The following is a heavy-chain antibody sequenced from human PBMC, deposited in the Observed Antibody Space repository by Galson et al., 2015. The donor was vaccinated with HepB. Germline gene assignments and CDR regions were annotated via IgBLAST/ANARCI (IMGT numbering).Heavy chain of an antibody. CDR2: ISSSSSYI. CDR3: ARDPGMVQGVPAY. D-gene: IGHD3-10*01. V-gene: IGHV3-21*01. Sequence: SLRLSCAASGFTFSSYSMNWVRQAPGKGLEWVSSISSSSSYIYYADSVKGRFTISRDNAKNSLYLQMNSLRAEDTAVYYCARDPGMVQGVPAYWGQGTLVTVSS. J-gene: IGHJ4*02. CDR1: GFTFSSYS.